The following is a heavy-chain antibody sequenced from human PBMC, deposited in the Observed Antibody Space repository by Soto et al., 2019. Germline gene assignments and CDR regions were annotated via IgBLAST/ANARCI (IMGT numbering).Heavy chain of an antibody. CDR2: INWNSGAK. V-gene: IGHV3-9*01. J-gene: IGHJ4*02. D-gene: IGHD1-26*01. CDR1: GFTFDDYA. CDR3: AKGHSRSWSTLDF. Sequence: EVHLVESGGGLVQPGRSLRLSCAASGFTFDDYAMHWVRQGPGKGLEWVSGINWNSGAKGYADSVKGRFTISRDNGNNSRYLQMNSLRPDATGFYYCAKGHSRSWSTLDFWGQGSLVTVSS.